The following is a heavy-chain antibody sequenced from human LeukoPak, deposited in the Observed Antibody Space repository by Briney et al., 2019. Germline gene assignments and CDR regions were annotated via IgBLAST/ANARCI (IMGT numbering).Heavy chain of an antibody. J-gene: IGHJ4*02. V-gene: IGHV3-21*04. Sequence: TGGSLRLSCAASGFTFSSYSMNWVRQAPGKGLEWVSSISSSSSYIYYADSVKGRFTISRDNAKNSLYLQMNSLRAEDTALYHCARVAAASPLDYWGQGTLVTVSS. D-gene: IGHD6-13*01. CDR1: GFTFSSYS. CDR2: ISSSSSYI. CDR3: ARVAAASPLDY.